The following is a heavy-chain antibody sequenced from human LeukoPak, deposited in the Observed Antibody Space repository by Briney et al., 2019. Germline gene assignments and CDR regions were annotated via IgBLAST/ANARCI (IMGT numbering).Heavy chain of an antibody. CDR1: GGSISSSSYY. CDR2: IYYSGST. V-gene: IGHV4-39*01. CDR3: ARRTRYYYYMDV. J-gene: IGHJ6*03. Sequence: KPSETLSLTCTVSGGSISSSSYYWGWIRQPPGKGLEWIGSIYYSGSTYYNPSLKSRVTISVDTSNNQFSLKLSSVTAADTAVYYCARRTRYYYYMDVWGKGTTVTVSS.